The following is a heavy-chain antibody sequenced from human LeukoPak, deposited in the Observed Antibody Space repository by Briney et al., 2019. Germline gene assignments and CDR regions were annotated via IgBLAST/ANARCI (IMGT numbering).Heavy chain of an antibody. D-gene: IGHD5-18*01. Sequence: GGSLRLSCAASGFTFSSYDMHWVRQAPGKGLEWVAVIWYDGSNKYYADSVKGRFSISRDNSKNTLYLQMNSLRAEDTAVYYCAKDTSYGYIHWGQGTLVTVSS. CDR3: AKDTSYGYIH. J-gene: IGHJ4*02. CDR1: GFTFSSYD. V-gene: IGHV3-33*06. CDR2: IWYDGSNK.